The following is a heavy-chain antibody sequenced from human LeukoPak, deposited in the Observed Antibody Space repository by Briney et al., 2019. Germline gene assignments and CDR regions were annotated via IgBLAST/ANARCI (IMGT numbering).Heavy chain of an antibody. CDR2: ISSSGST. V-gene: IGHV4-61*09. CDR3: ARCIAVAGDAFDI. D-gene: IGHD6-19*01. Sequence: PSQTLSLTCSVSGGSISSPDYYWSWFRQPAGKGLEWIGHISSSGSTNYNPSLNSRVTISVDTSKNQFSLNLSSVTAADTAVYYCARCIAVAGDAFDIWGQGTMVTVSS. J-gene: IGHJ3*02. CDR1: GGSISSPDYY.